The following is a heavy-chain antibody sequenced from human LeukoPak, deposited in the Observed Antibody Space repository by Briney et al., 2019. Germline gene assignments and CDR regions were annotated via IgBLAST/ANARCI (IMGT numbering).Heavy chain of an antibody. J-gene: IGHJ3*01. D-gene: IGHD1-1*01. Sequence: GGSLRLSCAATGFTFSDHNMGWMRQAPGKGLEWTSYMSGSGIYYADSVEGRFTISRDNAKNSLYLQMSSLRAEDSAVYFCARRSLTTGGHAFDVWGQGTLVTVSS. CDR2: MSGSGI. CDR3: ARRSLTTGGHAFDV. V-gene: IGHV3-11*01. CDR1: GFTFSDHN.